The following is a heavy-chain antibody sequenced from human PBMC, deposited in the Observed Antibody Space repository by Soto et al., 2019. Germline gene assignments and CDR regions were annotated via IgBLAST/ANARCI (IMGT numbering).Heavy chain of an antibody. CDR2: VYYTGST. V-gene: IGHV4-59*01. CDR3: ARRIAVAIRNRDD. J-gene: IGHJ4*02. CDR1: GGSISGYY. D-gene: IGHD6-19*01. Sequence: AETLSLTCFVSGGSISGYYMSWIRQAPGKGLEWIGYVYYTGSTNYNPYLQSRVTISVDTSNKQFSLSLRLVSAADTAVYFCARRIAVAIRNRDDWGQGTLVTVSS.